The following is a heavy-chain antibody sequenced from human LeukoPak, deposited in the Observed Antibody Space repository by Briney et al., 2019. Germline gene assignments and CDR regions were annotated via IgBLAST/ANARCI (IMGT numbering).Heavy chain of an antibody. Sequence: GGSPRLSCAASGFTFEDYAMHWVRQAPGKGLQWVSLISGDAGSTYYADSVKGRFTISRDNSKNSLYLQMNSLRTEDTALYYCAKDMNSGAGRPTNWFDPWGQGTLVTVSS. V-gene: IGHV3-43*02. CDR1: GFTFEDYA. D-gene: IGHD6-25*01. CDR2: ISGDAGST. J-gene: IGHJ5*02. CDR3: AKDMNSGAGRPTNWFDP.